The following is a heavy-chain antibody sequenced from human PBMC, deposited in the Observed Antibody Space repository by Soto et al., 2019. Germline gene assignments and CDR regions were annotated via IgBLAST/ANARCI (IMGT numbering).Heavy chain of an antibody. V-gene: IGHV4-59*01. D-gene: IGHD5-12*01. CDR3: ARAYGGYADY. CDR1: GGSISSYY. J-gene: IGHJ4*02. CDR2: MYHSGST. Sequence: PSETLSLTCTVSGGSISSYYWSWIRQPPGKGLEWIGYMYHSGSTYYNPPLKSRVTISVDTSKNQFSLKLSSVTAADTAVYYCARAYGGYADYWGQGALVTVSS.